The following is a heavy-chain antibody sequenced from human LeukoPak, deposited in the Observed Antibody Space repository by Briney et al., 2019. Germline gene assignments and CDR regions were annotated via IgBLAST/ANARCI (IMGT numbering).Heavy chain of an antibody. D-gene: IGHD6-19*01. V-gene: IGHV1-18*01. Sequence: WASVKVSCKASDYTFTSYGISWVRQAPGQGLEWMGWISAYNGNTNYAQKLQGRVTMTTDTSTSTAYMELRSLRSDDTAVYYCARARQWLPTGGFDYWGQGTLVTVSS. J-gene: IGHJ4*02. CDR1: DYTFTSYG. CDR2: ISAYNGNT. CDR3: ARARQWLPTGGFDY.